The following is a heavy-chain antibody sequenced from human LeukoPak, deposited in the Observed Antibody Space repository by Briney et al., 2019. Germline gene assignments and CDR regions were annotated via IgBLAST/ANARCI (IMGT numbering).Heavy chain of an antibody. Sequence: PGGSLRLSCAASGFTFRNYAMGWARQAPGKGLEWVSAISTSGGTTYYADSVKGRFTISRDNSKNTLYLQMTNLRAEDTAVYYCAKDLTFDAFDIWGQGTMVTVSS. CDR3: AKDLTFDAFDI. J-gene: IGHJ3*02. CDR1: GFTFRNYA. D-gene: IGHD1-14*01. CDR2: ISTSGGTT. V-gene: IGHV3-23*01.